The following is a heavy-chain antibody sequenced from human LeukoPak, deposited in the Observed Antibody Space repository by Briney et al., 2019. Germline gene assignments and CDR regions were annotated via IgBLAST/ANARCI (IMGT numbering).Heavy chain of an antibody. Sequence: GRSLRLSCAASGFTFSSYGMHWVRQAPGKGLEWVAVISYDGSNKYYADSVKGRFTISRDNSKNTLYLQVNSLRAEDTAVYYCAKDAYSSGWYPPFDYWGQGTLVTVSS. CDR3: AKDAYSSGWYPPFDY. CDR2: ISYDGSNK. J-gene: IGHJ4*02. D-gene: IGHD6-19*01. V-gene: IGHV3-30*18. CDR1: GFTFSSYG.